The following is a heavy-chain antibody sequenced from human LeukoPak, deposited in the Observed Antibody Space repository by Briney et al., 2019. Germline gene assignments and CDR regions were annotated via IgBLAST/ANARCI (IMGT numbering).Heavy chain of an antibody. CDR2: IRYDESAT. CDR1: GLIFSTCG. V-gene: IGHV3-30*02. Sequence: GGSLRLSCVASGLIFSTCGMHWVRQAPGKGLEWLTHIRYDESATYYADSVKGRFTISRENSKNTLYLQMNSLRGEDTAVYYCARLWIQLRDYWGQGTLVTVSS. J-gene: IGHJ4*02. CDR3: ARLWIQLRDY. D-gene: IGHD5-18*01.